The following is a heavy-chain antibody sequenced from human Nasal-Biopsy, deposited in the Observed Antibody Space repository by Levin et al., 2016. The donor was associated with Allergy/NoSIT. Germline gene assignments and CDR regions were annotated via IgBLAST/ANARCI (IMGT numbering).Heavy chain of an antibody. V-gene: IGHV4-59*01. J-gene: IGHJ4*02. D-gene: IGHD5-18*01. CDR2: IYYSGTT. CDR1: SGSLSGSY. CDR3: ARVSFAGYSLYYFDY. Sequence: SETLSLTCTVSSGSLSGSYWGWIRQPPGKGLEWIGQIYYSGTTNYNPSFKSRLSISVDTSKNQFSLKMNSMTAADTAVYFCARVSFAGYSLYYFDYWGQGIPVTVSS.